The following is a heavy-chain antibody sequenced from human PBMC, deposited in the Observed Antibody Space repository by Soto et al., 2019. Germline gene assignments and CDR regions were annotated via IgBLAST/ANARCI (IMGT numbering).Heavy chain of an antibody. CDR2: ISGSGGST. D-gene: IGHD2-15*01. CDR3: AKGACSGGSCSNAFDI. CDR1: GFTFSSYA. Sequence: GGSLRLSCAASGFTFSSYAMSWVRQAPGKGLEWVSAISGSGGSTYYADSVKGRFTISRDNSKNTLYLQMSSLRAEDTAVYYCAKGACSGGSCSNAFDIWGQGTMVTVSS. V-gene: IGHV3-23*01. J-gene: IGHJ3*02.